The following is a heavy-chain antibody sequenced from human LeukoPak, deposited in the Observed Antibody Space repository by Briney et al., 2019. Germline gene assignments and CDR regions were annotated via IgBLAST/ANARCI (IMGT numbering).Heavy chain of an antibody. D-gene: IGHD4-17*01. CDR2: IASDGSST. Sequence: GGSLRLSCAASGFTFSSYWMNWVRQAPGKGLVWVSRIASDGSSTTYADSVKGRFSISRDNAKNTLYLQMNSLRAEDTAVYYCAKDGYGDYRFDYWGQGTLVTVSS. CDR1: GFTFSSYW. J-gene: IGHJ4*02. CDR3: AKDGYGDYRFDY. V-gene: IGHV3-74*01.